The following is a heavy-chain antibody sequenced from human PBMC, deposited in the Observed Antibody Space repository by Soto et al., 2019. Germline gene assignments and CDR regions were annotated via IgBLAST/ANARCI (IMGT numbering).Heavy chain of an antibody. CDR2: IGHDGGT. V-gene: IGHV4-4*02. D-gene: IGHD6-19*01. J-gene: IGHJ4*02. CDR1: GDSVGNINW. Sequence: SETLSLTCRVSGDSVGNINWWSWVRLPPGKGLVWMGEIGHDGGTKYSSSLNSRVSISLDKSNNHFSLRLFSVTAADTALYYCVRHSGRTFGDWGQGTLVTVS. CDR3: VRHSGRTFGD.